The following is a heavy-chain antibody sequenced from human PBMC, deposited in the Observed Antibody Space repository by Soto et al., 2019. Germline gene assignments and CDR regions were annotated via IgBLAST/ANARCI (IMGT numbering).Heavy chain of an antibody. Sequence: VSVKVSCKASGYTFTSYYMHWVRQAPGQGLEWMGIINPSGGSTSYAQKFQGRVTMTRDTSTSTVYMELSSLRSEDTAVYYCARDKQYSSGWSNWFDPWGQGTLVTVSS. J-gene: IGHJ5*02. CDR3: ARDKQYSSGWSNWFDP. CDR1: GYTFTSYY. V-gene: IGHV1-46*01. D-gene: IGHD6-19*01. CDR2: INPSGGST.